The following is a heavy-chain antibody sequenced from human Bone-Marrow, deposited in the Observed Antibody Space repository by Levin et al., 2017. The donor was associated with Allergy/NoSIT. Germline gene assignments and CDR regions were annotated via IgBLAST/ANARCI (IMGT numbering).Heavy chain of an antibody. D-gene: IGHD6-13*01. V-gene: IGHV1-69*13. Sequence: SVKVSCKASGGISSSHSISWVRQAPGQGLEWVGGIIPIVGPAEEEKKGEGRGTISADQSTSTAYMELSSLSSEDTAVYYCARARAAGFLPFAFWGQGTLVTVSA. CDR3: ARARAAGFLPFAF. J-gene: IGHJ4*02. CDR2: IIPIVGPA. CDR1: GGISSSHS.